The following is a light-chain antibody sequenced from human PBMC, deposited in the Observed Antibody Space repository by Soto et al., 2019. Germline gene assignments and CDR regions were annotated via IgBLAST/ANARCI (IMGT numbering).Light chain of an antibody. J-gene: IGLJ2*01. V-gene: IGLV6-57*04. Sequence: NFMLIQPHSVSESPGKTVTISCTRSSGNIASSSVQWYQQRPGSAPTTVIYEDRQRPSGVPDRFSGSIDASSNSASLTISGLKPEDEADYYCQSYDTSTPLVFGGGTKLTV. CDR3: QSYDTSTPLV. CDR2: EDR. CDR1: SGNIASSS.